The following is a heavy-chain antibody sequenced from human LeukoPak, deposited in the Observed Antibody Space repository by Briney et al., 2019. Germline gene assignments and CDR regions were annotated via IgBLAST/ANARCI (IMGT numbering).Heavy chain of an antibody. J-gene: IGHJ4*02. D-gene: IGHD5-12*01. CDR1: GGTFSSYA. CDR2: IIPIFGTA. Sequence: GASVKVSCKASGGTFSSYAISWVRQAPGQGLEWMGGIIPIFGTANYAQKFQGRVTITADESTSTAYMELSSLRSEDTAVYYCARRGSAYVGLSGYDEIDYWGQGTLVTVSS. V-gene: IGHV1-69*13. CDR3: ARRGSAYVGLSGYDEIDY.